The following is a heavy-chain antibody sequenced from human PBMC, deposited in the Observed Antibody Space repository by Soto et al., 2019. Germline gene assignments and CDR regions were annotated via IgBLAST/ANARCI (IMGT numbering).Heavy chain of an antibody. CDR3: ARDLRVVVAATTYYYGMDV. Sequence: QVQLQESGPGLVKPSQTLSLTCTVSGGSISSGDYYWSWIRQPPGKGLEWIGYIYYSGSTYYNPSLKSRVTISVNTSKNQSSLKLSSVTAADTAVYYCARDLRVVVAATTYYYGMDVWGQGTTVTVSS. D-gene: IGHD2-15*01. J-gene: IGHJ6*02. CDR1: GGSISSGDYY. CDR2: IYYSGST. V-gene: IGHV4-30-4*01.